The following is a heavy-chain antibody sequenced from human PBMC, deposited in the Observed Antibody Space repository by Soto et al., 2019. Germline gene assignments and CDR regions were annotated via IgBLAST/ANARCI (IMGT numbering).Heavy chain of an antibody. CDR3: ARAGGYDFWILFDP. CDR1: GFTFSDYR. CDR2: IKQDGIEK. Sequence: EVQLEESGGGLVQPGGSLRLSCVASGFTFSDYRMSWVRQAPGKGPEWVANIKQDGIEKNYKDSVKGRFSISRDNTKNEVCLQMNSLRADDTAVYHCARAGGYDFWILFDPWGQGTLVTVSS. D-gene: IGHD3-3*01. J-gene: IGHJ5*02. V-gene: IGHV3-7*01.